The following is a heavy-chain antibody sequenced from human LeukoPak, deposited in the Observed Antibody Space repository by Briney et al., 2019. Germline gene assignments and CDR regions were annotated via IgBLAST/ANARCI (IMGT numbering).Heavy chain of an antibody. Sequence: GGSLRLSCTASGFTFGDYAMSWVRQAPGKGLEWVGFIRSKAYGGTTEYAASVKVRFTISRDDSKSIAYLQMNSLKTEDTAVYYCTRVAPPYYYDSSGYSKYFDYWGQGTLVTVSS. J-gene: IGHJ4*02. V-gene: IGHV3-49*04. D-gene: IGHD3-22*01. CDR3: TRVAPPYYYDSSGYSKYFDY. CDR2: IRSKAYGGTT. CDR1: GFTFGDYA.